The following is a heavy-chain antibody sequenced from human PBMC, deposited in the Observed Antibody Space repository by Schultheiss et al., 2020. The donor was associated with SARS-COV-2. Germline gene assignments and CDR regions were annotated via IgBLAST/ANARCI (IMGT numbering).Heavy chain of an antibody. CDR1: GFTFSAYA. CDR3: TYYDSSGWT. V-gene: IGHV3-30-3*01. CDR2: ISHDGANK. J-gene: IGHJ5*02. D-gene: IGHD3-22*01. Sequence: GGSLRLSCAASGFTFSAYAMHWVRQAPGKGLEWVALISHDGANKNYADSVKGRFSSSRDNSNNTLYLQMNSLRAEDTAVYYCTYYDSSGWTWGQGTLVTVSS.